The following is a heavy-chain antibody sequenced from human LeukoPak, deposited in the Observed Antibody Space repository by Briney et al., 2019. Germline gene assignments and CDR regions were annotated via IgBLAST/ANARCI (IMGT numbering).Heavy chain of an antibody. CDR1: GFTFSSYA. J-gene: IGHJ5*02. D-gene: IGHD5-12*01. Sequence: GGSLRLSCAASGFTFSSYAMSWVRQAPGKGLEWVSAISRSGGSTYFADSVKGRFTISRDNSKNTLYLQMNSLRAEDTAVYYCAKTSGYRRFDPWGQGTLVTVSS. CDR2: ISRSGGST. CDR3: AKTSGYRRFDP. V-gene: IGHV3-23*01.